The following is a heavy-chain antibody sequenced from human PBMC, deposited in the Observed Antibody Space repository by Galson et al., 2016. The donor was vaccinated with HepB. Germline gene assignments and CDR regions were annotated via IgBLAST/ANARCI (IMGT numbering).Heavy chain of an antibody. V-gene: IGHV4-59*01. Sequence: VRQPPGRGLEWIGYIYNSVSTNYNRSLKSRVTVSVDTSKNQFSLKLRSVTAADTAVYYCATGGPLTAFPIPDSWGLGTLVTVSS. J-gene: IGHJ4*02. CDR2: IYNSVST. CDR3: ATGGPLTAFPIPDS. D-gene: IGHD2-21*02.